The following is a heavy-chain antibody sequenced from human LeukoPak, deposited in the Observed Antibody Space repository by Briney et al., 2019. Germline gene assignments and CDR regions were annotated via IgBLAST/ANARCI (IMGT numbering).Heavy chain of an antibody. CDR3: AKDVVFRGEKWDRFHI. V-gene: IGHV3-9*03. J-gene: IGHJ3*02. CDR1: GFTIDDYA. Sequence: GGSLRCSCAASGFTIDDYAMHWLRQLQGKDLEGFSGIVWDSATLGYADSVKGRLTVSRYKAKNSLYLQMNSLRAEDMALYYRAKDVVFRGEKWDRFHIWGHGTMVRVSS. D-gene: IGHD3-10*01. CDR2: IVWDSATL.